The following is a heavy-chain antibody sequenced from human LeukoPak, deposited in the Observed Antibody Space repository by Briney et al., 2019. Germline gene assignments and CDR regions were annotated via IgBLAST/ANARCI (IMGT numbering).Heavy chain of an antibody. D-gene: IGHD3-3*01. CDR2: INYNGFT. CDR1: GGSIGSYY. V-gene: IGHV4-59*01. Sequence: NPSETLSLTCTVSGGSIGSYYWSWIRQPPGKGLEWIGYINYNGFTNYNPPLKSRVTISADTSKNQISLKLSSVTAADTAVYYCAREGPAPYDIWSLNYLDYWGQGTLVIVSS. J-gene: IGHJ4*02. CDR3: AREGPAPYDIWSLNYLDY.